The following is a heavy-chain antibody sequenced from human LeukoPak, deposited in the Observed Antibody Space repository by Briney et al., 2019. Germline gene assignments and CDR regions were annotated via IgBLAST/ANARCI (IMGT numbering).Heavy chain of an antibody. CDR2: ISGSGDTT. CDR3: ARPIDY. V-gene: IGHV3-23*01. Sequence: GGSLRLSCAASGLTFSTYGMSWVRQAPGKGLDWVSAISGSGDTTYFADSVKGRFTISRDNSKNTLYLQMNSLRAEDTAVYYCARPIDYWGQGTLVTVSS. CDR1: GLTFSTYG. J-gene: IGHJ4*02.